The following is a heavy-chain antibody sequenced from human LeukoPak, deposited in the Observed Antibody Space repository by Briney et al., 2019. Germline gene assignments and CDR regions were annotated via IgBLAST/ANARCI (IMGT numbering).Heavy chain of an antibody. CDR1: GFTVSNNY. D-gene: IGHD2-21*01. Sequence: GGSLRLSCAASGFTVSNNYMSWVRRDAGKGLEWVSLIYSGGGTYYADSVKGRFTISRDNSENTLYLQMNSLRAEDTAVYYCARNSGELGAWGQGTLVTVSS. CDR3: ARNSGELGA. CDR2: IYSGGGT. J-gene: IGHJ5*02. V-gene: IGHV3-53*01.